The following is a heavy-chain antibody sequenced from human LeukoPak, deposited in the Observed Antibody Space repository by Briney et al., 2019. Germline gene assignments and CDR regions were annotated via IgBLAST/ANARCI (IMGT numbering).Heavy chain of an antibody. J-gene: IGHJ2*01. CDR2: IKQDGSEK. Sequence: PGGSLRLSCAASGFTFSSYWMSWVRQAPGKGLEWVANIKQDGSEKYYVDSVKGRFTISRDNAKNSLYLQMNSLRAEDTAVYYCARDIREWLVLNWHFDPWGRGTLVTVSS. CDR1: GFTFSSYW. CDR3: ARDIREWLVLNWHFDP. V-gene: IGHV3-7*01. D-gene: IGHD6-19*01.